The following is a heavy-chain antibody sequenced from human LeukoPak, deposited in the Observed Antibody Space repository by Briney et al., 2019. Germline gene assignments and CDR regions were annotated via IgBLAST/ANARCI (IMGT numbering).Heavy chain of an antibody. CDR2: IYPGDSNT. Sequence: GESLKISCKGSGYRFTSYWIGWVRQMSGKGLEWMGIIYPGDSNTRYSPSFQGQVTISADKSTSTAYLQWSSLKASDTAIYYCARLRDILTNFAFDIWGQGTMVTVSS. D-gene: IGHD3-9*01. CDR1: GYRFTSYW. V-gene: IGHV5-51*01. CDR3: ARLRDILTNFAFDI. J-gene: IGHJ3*02.